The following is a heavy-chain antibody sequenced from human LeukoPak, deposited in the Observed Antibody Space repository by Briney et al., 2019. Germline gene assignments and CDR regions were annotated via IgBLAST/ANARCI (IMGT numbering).Heavy chain of an antibody. D-gene: IGHD4-23*01. CDR3: ARGLYGGNAYSLNDASDI. V-gene: IGHV3-21*01. CDR1: GFTFSSYS. CDR2: ISSSSSYI. Sequence: PGGSLRLSCAASGFTFSSYSMNWVRQAPGKGLEWVSSISSSSSYIYYADSVKGRFTISRDNAKNSLYLQMNSLRAEDTAVYYCARGLYGGNAYSLNDASDIWGQGTMVTVSS. J-gene: IGHJ3*02.